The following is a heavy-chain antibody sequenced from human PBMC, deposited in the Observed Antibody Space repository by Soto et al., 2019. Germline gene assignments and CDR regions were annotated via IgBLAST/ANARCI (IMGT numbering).Heavy chain of an antibody. Sequence: VQLVESGGGVVQPGRSLRVSCVASGFTFSNFAMYWVRQAPGKGLEWVALISYDGGNQYYADSLKGRFTVSRDNSKSALYLEMSSPRPEDTAIYYCARRIPVSGPYGALDLWGHGTVVTVSS. D-gene: IGHD6-19*01. CDR1: GFTFSNFA. V-gene: IGHV3-30*03. J-gene: IGHJ3*01. CDR3: ARRIPVSGPYGALDL. CDR2: ISYDGGNQ.